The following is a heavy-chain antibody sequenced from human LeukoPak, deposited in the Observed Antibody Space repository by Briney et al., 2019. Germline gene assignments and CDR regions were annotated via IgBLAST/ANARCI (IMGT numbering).Heavy chain of an antibody. CDR3: ARVGIAVAGTGHDAFDI. D-gene: IGHD6-19*01. V-gene: IGHV1-2*02. Sequence: ASVKVSCKASGYTFTSYYMHWVRQAPGQGLEWMGWINPNSGGTNYAQKFQGRVTMTRDTSISTAYMELSRLRSDDTAVYYCARVGIAVAGTGHDAFDIWGQGTMVTVSS. CDR1: GYTFTSYY. J-gene: IGHJ3*02. CDR2: INPNSGGT.